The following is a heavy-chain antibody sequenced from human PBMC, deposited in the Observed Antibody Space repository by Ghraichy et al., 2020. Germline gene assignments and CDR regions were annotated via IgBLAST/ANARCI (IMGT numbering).Heavy chain of an antibody. CDR3: AREGQLGFPVAYFDY. Sequence: SETLSLTCAVYGGSFSGYYWSWIRQPPGKGLEWIGEINHSGSTNYNPSLKSRVTISVDTSKNQFSLKLSSVTAADTAVYYCAREGQLGFPVAYFDYWGQGTLVTVSS. CDR2: INHSGST. V-gene: IGHV4-34*01. J-gene: IGHJ4*02. CDR1: GGSFSGYY. D-gene: IGHD6-6*01.